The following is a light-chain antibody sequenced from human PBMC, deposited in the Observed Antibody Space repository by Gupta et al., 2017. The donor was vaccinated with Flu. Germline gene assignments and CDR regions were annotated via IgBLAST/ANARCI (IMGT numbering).Light chain of an antibody. V-gene: IGKV3-11*01. Sequence: EIVLTQSPATLSLPPGERATLSCRASQSVSSYLAWYQQKPGQAPRLLIYDASNRATGIPARFSGSGSGTDFTLTISSLEPEDFAVYYCQQRSNWPPVTFGGGTXVEIK. CDR1: QSVSSY. CDR3: QQRSNWPPVT. CDR2: DAS. J-gene: IGKJ4*01.